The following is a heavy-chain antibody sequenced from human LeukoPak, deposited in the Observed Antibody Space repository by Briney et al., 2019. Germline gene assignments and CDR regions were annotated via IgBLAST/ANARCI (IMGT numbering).Heavy chain of an antibody. D-gene: IGHD6-13*01. CDR1: GFTFSSYE. Sequence: GGSLRLSCAASGFTFSSYEMNWVRQAPGKGLEWVSYISSSGSTIYYADSVKGRFTISRDNAKNSLYLQMNSLRAEDTAVYYCAREGSSSWYAGSYFDYWGQGTLVTVSS. V-gene: IGHV3-48*03. CDR2: ISSSGSTI. CDR3: AREGSSSWYAGSYFDY. J-gene: IGHJ4*02.